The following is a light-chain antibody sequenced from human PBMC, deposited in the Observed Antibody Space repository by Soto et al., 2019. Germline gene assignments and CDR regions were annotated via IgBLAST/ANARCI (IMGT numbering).Light chain of an antibody. V-gene: IGKV1-39*01. CDR1: QTISTY. CDR3: QQSESTPYT. J-gene: IGKJ2*01. Sequence: DIQMTQSPSSLSASVGDRVTITCRASQTISTYLNWYQQKPGKAPRLLIYDASSLLSGVPSRFSGSGSGTDFTLTIASLQPEDFSTYYCQQSESTPYTFCQGTKVEI. CDR2: DAS.